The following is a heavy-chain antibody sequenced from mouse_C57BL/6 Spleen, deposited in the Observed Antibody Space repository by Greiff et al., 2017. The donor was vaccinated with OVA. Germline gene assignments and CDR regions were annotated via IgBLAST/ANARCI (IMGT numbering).Heavy chain of an antibody. D-gene: IGHD1-1*02. CDR3: ARTGGSPGWYFDV. Sequence: VQLQQPGAELVKPGASVKLSCKASGYTFTSYWMHWVKQRPGQGLEWIGMIHPNSGSTNYNEKFKSKATLTVDKSSSTAYMQLSSLTSEDSAVYYGARTGGSPGWYFDVWGTGTTVTVSS. CDR2: IHPNSGST. V-gene: IGHV1-64*01. CDR1: GYTFTSYW. J-gene: IGHJ1*03.